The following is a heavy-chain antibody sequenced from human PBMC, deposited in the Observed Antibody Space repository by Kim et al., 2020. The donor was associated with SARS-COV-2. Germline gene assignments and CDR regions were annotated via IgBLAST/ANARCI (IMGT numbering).Heavy chain of an antibody. Sequence: GGSLRLSCAASGFTFSSYAMSWVRQAPGKGLEWVSAISGSGGSTYYADSVKGRFTISRDNSKNTLHLQMNSLRAEDTAVYYCAKEMIPLVSSSNSYDYWGQGTLVTVSS. D-gene: IGHD6-13*01. CDR1: GFTFSSYA. V-gene: IGHV3-23*01. CDR2: ISGSGGST. CDR3: AKEMIPLVSSSNSYDY. J-gene: IGHJ4*02.